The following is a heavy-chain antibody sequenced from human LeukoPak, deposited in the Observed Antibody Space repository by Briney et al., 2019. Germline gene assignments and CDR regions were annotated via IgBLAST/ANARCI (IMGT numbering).Heavy chain of an antibody. D-gene: IGHD1-26*01. J-gene: IGHJ1*01. CDR3: ARAIGSLQPGGEYFQH. V-gene: IGHV4-39*07. Sequence: SETLSLTCTVSGASISNDDYCWAWVRQPPGKGLEWIGTIYNSANTYYNPPLKSRVTISVDTSKNQFSLKLSSVTAADTAVYYCARAIGSLQPGGEYFQHWGQGTLVTVSS. CDR1: GASISNDDYC. CDR2: IYNSANT.